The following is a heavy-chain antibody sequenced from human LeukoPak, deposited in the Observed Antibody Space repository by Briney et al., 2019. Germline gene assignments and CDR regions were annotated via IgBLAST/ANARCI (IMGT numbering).Heavy chain of an antibody. J-gene: IGHJ6*02. Sequence: GASVKVSCKASGYTFTSYGISWVRQAPGQGLEWMGWISAYNGNTNYAQKLQGRVTMTTDTSTSTAYMELRSLRSDDTAVYYCAREGYDLNQNHDLDVWGQGTTVTVSS. CDR1: GYTFTSYG. D-gene: IGHD3-3*01. CDR3: AREGYDLNQNHDLDV. V-gene: IGHV1-18*01. CDR2: ISAYNGNT.